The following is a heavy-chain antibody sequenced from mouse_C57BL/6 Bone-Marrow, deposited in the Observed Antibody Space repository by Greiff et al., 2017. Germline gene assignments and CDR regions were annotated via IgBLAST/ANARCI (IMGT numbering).Heavy chain of an antibody. CDR1: GYTFTSYG. D-gene: IGHD1-1*01. CDR3: ARSGDYGFAY. J-gene: IGHJ3*01. CDR2: IYPRSGNT. V-gene: IGHV1-81*01. Sequence: VKLQESGAELARPGASVKLSCKASGYTFTSYGISWVKQRTGQGLEWIGEIYPRSGNTYYNEKFKGKATLTAEKSYSTAYMELRSLTSEDSAVYFCARSGDYGFAYWGQGTLVTVSA.